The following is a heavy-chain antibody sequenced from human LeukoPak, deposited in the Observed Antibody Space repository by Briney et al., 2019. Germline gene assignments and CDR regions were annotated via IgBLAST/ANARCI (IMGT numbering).Heavy chain of an antibody. CDR3: ARDMGDDYLDY. CDR1: GLTFSSLT. V-gene: IGHV3-21*01. CDR2: ISGSGSSNYI. Sequence: GESLRLSCVASGLTFSSLTMNWVRQAPGKGLEWISSISGSGSSNYIYYADSVKGRFTVSRDNAKNSLFLQMNSLRAEDTAVYYCARDMGDDYLDYWGQGTLVTVSS. J-gene: IGHJ4*02. D-gene: IGHD2-21*01.